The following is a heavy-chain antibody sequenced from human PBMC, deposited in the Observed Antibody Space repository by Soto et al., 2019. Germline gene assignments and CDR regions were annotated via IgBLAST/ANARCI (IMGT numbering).Heavy chain of an antibody. CDR2: ISAHNGNT. J-gene: IGHJ4*02. V-gene: IGHV1-18*01. Sequence: QVQLVQSGAEVRKPGASVKVSCKASGYTFTSYGLTWVRQAPGQGLEWMGWISAHNGNTNYAQKLQGRVTMTTDTPTSTAYRELRSLSSDDTAVYYCASRREGGSGRYFDYWGQGTLVTVSS. D-gene: IGHD1-26*01. CDR3: ASRREGGSGRYFDY. CDR1: GYTFTSYG.